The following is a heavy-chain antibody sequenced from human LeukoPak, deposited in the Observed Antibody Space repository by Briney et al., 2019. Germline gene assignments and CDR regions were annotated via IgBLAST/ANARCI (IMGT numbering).Heavy chain of an antibody. D-gene: IGHD3-10*01. V-gene: IGHV4-30-2*01. CDR1: GGSISSGGYY. CDR2: IYHSGST. J-gene: IGHJ3*02. CDR3: ARDRGRFGELSGAFDI. Sequence: PSQTLSLTCTVSGGSISSGGYYWSWIRQPPGKGLEWIGYIYHSGSTYYNPSLKSRVTISVDRSKNQFSLKLSSVTAADTAVYYCARDRGRFGELSGAFDIWGQGTMVTVSS.